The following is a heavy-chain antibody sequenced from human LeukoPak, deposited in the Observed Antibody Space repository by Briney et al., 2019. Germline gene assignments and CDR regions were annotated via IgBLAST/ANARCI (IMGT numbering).Heavy chain of an antibody. J-gene: IGHJ6*03. CDR2: IYYSGST. CDR1: GGSFSGYY. D-gene: IGHD6-13*01. Sequence: SETLSLTCAVYGGSFSGYYWSWIRQPPGKGLEWIGYIYYSGSTNYNPSLQSRVTISVDTSKNQFSLRLRSVTAADTAVYYCALYRSSRDYYYYYMDVWGKGTTVTVSS. V-gene: IGHV4-59*01. CDR3: ALYRSSRDYYYYYMDV.